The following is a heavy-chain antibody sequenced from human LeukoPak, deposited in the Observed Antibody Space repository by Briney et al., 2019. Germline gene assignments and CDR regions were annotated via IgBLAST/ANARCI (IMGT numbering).Heavy chain of an antibody. Sequence: SGGSLRLSCAASGFTFISYNMNWVRQAPGKGLEWVSSINSSSDYIYYADSVKGRFTISRDNAKNSLFLQMNSLRAEDTAVYYCAKDNSPYSNSWLQFFQHWGQGTLVTLSS. CDR3: AKDNSPYSNSWLQFFQH. J-gene: IGHJ1*01. D-gene: IGHD6-13*01. CDR1: GFTFISYN. V-gene: IGHV3-21*04. CDR2: INSSSDYI.